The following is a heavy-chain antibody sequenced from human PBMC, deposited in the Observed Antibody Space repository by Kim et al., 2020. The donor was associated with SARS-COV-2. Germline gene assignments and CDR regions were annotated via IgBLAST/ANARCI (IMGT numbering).Heavy chain of an antibody. J-gene: IGHJ3*01. D-gene: IGHD1-1*01. V-gene: IGHV3-7*01. CDR1: GFTFSSYW. CDR3: ARDFRHNGIAFDL. CDR2: TKPDGREK. Sequence: GGSLRLSCAASGFTFSSYWMSWFRRVPGKGLEWVANTKPDGREKFYVDSLKGRFIISRDNARNSLYLEINNLRSEDMGLYYCARDFRHNGIAFDLWGQGTLVTVSS.